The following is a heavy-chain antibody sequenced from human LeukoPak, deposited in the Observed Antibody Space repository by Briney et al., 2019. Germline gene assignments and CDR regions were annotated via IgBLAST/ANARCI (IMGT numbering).Heavy chain of an antibody. J-gene: IGHJ6*02. V-gene: IGHV1-69*01. Sequence: SVKVSCKASGGTFSSYAISWVRQAPGQGLEWMGGIIPIFGTANYAQKFQGRVTITADESTGTAFMELSSLRSEDTAVYYCARLIDRGMDVWGQGTTVTVSS. CDR2: IIPIFGTA. CDR1: GGTFSSYA. CDR3: ARLIDRGMDV.